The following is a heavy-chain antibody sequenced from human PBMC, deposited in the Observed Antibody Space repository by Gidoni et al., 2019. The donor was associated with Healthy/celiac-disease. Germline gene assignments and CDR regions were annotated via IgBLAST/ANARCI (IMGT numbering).Heavy chain of an antibody. CDR1: GFTFSSYG. CDR2: IWYDGSNK. D-gene: IGHD6-13*01. CDR3: ARDIRQQLGYYYGMDV. V-gene: IGHV3-33*01. J-gene: IGHJ6*02. Sequence: QVQLVESGGGVVQPGRSLRLSCAASGFTFSSYGMHWVRQAPGKGLEWVAVIWYDGSNKYYADSVKGRFTISRDNSKNTLYLQMNSLRAEDTAVYYCARDIRQQLGYYYGMDVWGQGTTVTVSS.